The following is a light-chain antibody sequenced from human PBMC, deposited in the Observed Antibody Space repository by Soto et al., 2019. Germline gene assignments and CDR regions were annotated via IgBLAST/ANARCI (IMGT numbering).Light chain of an antibody. CDR2: LAS. CDR3: QQSFSNMVT. J-gene: IGKJ4*01. Sequence: IQVTQSPSSLSASVGDRVTITCRASQNINTYLNWYRQKSGKAPELLIFLASTLQTGVPSGFSGSGSGTNFSLTISGLQPDDFATYYCQQSFSNMVTFGGGSKVQI. CDR1: QNINTY. V-gene: IGKV1-39*01.